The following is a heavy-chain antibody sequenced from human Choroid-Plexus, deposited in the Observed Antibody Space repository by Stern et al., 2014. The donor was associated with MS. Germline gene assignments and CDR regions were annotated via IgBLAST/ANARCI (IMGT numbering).Heavy chain of an antibody. CDR3: AKDRQYLTYFFDH. Sequence: VQLVESGGGVVQPGRPLRLSCEASGFTLGSCAMHWVRQAPGKGLEWVAGVSYDGSHKYYADSVKGRFTISRDNSQNTLYMQMSSLRPEYTAVYYCAKDRQYLTYFFDHWGQGSLVTVSS. D-gene: IGHD2/OR15-2a*01. CDR2: VSYDGSHK. V-gene: IGHV3-30*18. J-gene: IGHJ5*02. CDR1: GFTLGSCA.